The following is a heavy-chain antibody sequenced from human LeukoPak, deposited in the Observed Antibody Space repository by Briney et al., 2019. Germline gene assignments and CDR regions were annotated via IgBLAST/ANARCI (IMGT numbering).Heavy chain of an antibody. D-gene: IGHD2-15*01. CDR1: GYTFTGYY. CDR2: INPNSGGT. Sequence: RASVKVSCKASGYTFTGYYIHWVRLAPGQGLEWMGWINPNSGGTNSAQKFKGRVTMTRDTSITTVYMELSRLRSDDTAVYYCASPQEYCSGGSCYSYDYWGQGTLVTVSS. J-gene: IGHJ4*02. V-gene: IGHV1-2*02. CDR3: ASPQEYCSGGSCYSYDY.